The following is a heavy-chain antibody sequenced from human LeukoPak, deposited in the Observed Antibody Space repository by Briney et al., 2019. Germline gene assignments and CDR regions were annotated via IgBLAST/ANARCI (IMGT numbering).Heavy chain of an antibody. D-gene: IGHD3-10*01. CDR1: GYTFTGYY. CDR3: TSDLARGSYYFDY. CDR2: TNPNSGDT. V-gene: IGHV1-2*02. J-gene: IGHJ4*02. Sequence: GASVKVSCKASGYTFTGYYIHWVRQAPGQGLEWMGWTNPNSGDTDYAQKFQGRVTMTRDTSTNTAYMELRGLRSDDTAVYYCTSDLARGSYYFDYWGQGTLVTVSS.